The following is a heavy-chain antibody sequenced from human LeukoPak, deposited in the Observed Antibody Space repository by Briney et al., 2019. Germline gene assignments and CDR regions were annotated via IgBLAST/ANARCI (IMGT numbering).Heavy chain of an antibody. J-gene: IGHJ4*02. CDR1: GGSVSSYY. CDR2: VYYTGST. Sequence: PSETLSLTCSVSGGSVSSYYWSWIRQPPGKGLEWIGYVYYTGSTNYNPSLKSRVTMFEDKSKNQFSLRLYSVTIADTAVYYCAGHFAYSSSSYFDYWGQGSLVTVSS. CDR3: AGHFAYSSSSYFDY. V-gene: IGHV4-59*08. D-gene: IGHD6-6*01.